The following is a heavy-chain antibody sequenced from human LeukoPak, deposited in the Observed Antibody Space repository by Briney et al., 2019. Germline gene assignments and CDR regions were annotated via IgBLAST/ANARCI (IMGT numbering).Heavy chain of an antibody. Sequence: GASVKVSCKASGGTFSSYAISWVRQAPGQGLEWMGWMNPNSGNTGYAQKFQGRVTITRNTSISTAYMELSSLRSEDTAVYYCARGHSSSSRFDYWGQGTLVTVSS. V-gene: IGHV1-8*03. CDR1: GGTFSSYA. CDR3: ARGHSSSSRFDY. CDR2: MNPNSGNT. D-gene: IGHD6-6*01. J-gene: IGHJ4*02.